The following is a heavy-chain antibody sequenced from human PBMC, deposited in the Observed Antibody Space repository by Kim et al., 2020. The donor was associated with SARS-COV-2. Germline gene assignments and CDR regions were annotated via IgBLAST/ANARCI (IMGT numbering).Heavy chain of an antibody. D-gene: IGHD5-12*01. Sequence: DSVKGRFTISRDNAKNSLYLQMNSRRAGDTSVYYCARGGSGRGGSDAFDIWGQGTMVTVSS. J-gene: IGHJ3*02. V-gene: IGHV3-11*04. CDR3: ARGGSGRGGSDAFDI.